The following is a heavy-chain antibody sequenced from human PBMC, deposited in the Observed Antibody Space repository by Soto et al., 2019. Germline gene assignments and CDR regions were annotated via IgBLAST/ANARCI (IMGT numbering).Heavy chain of an antibody. Sequence: SETLSLTCTVSGGSISSGGYYWTWIRHHPEKGLEWIGYIYYSGTSYYNPSLQSRLIISVDTSKNQFSLKLSSVTAADTAVYYCARDLWGYCGTDCYPLDVWGQGTTVTVSS. CDR1: GGSISSGGYY. J-gene: IGHJ6*02. V-gene: IGHV4-31*03. CDR2: IYYSGTS. D-gene: IGHD2-21*02. CDR3: ARDLWGYCGTDCYPLDV.